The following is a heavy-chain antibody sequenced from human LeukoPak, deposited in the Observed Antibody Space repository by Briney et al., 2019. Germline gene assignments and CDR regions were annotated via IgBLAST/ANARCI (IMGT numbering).Heavy chain of an antibody. Sequence: PGGSLRLSCAASGFAFSSYAMSWVRQTPGKGLEWISYISSTSGYTNYADSVKGRFTISRDNLKNSLYLQMHSLRAEDTAVYYCARTPYDSGSYTLDPWGQGTLVTVSS. CDR2: ISSTSGYT. D-gene: IGHD3-10*01. CDR3: ARTPYDSGSYTLDP. V-gene: IGHV3-11*03. J-gene: IGHJ5*02. CDR1: GFAFSSYA.